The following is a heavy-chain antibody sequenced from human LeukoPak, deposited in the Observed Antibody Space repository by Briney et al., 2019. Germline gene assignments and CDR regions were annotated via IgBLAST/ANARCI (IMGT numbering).Heavy chain of an antibody. Sequence: PSETLSLTCTVSGGSVSGYYWSWIPQPPGKGLEWIGYIYYSGSTNYNPSLKSRVTISVDTSENQFSLKLTSVTAADTAVYYCARDREYSSSGLVWFDPWGHGILVTVSS. CDR3: ARDREYSSSGLVWFDP. V-gene: IGHV4-59*02. CDR2: IYYSGST. CDR1: GGSVSGYY. D-gene: IGHD6-6*01. J-gene: IGHJ5*02.